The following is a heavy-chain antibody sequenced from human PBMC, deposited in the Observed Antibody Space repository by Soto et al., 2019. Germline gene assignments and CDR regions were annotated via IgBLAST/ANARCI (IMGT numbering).Heavy chain of an antibody. V-gene: IGHV3-30-3*01. CDR2: IKHDGSEI. Sequence: QVQLVESGGGVVQPGGSLRLSCLASGFGFSGYSMHWVRQAPGKGLDWVAVIKHDGSEIYYADSVKGRFTISNDDSKNTLHIQMNALRVDDTALYYCVRVGWGYSYGNGMDGWGQGTTVTVFS. CDR3: VRVGWGYSYGNGMDG. J-gene: IGHJ6*02. D-gene: IGHD5-18*01. CDR1: GFGFSGYS.